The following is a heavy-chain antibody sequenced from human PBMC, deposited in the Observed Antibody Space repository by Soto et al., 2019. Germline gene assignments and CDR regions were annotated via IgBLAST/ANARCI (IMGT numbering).Heavy chain of an antibody. Sequence: SETLSLTCTVSGGSISSGDYYWSWIRQVPKKGLEWIGYIYYSGSTYYNPSLRSRVAMSVDTSKNQFSLKLSSVTAADTAIYNCAREGRLAAAGRFDYWGQGTLVTVSS. CDR2: IYYSGST. CDR3: AREGRLAAAGRFDY. CDR1: GGSISSGDYY. V-gene: IGHV4-31*03. D-gene: IGHD6-13*01. J-gene: IGHJ4*02.